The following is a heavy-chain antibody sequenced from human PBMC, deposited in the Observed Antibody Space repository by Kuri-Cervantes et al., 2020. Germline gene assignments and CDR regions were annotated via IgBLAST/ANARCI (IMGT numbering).Heavy chain of an antibody. J-gene: IGHJ6*02. D-gene: IGHD5-24*01. CDR3: ARDDRRDGHVRDV. CDR2: MNPNSGNT. V-gene: IGHV1-8*03. Sequence: ASVKVSCKASGGTFSSYAISWVRQATGQGLEWMGWMNPNSGNTGYAQKFQGRVTITADKSTSTAYMELSSLRSEDTAVYYCARDDRRDGHVRDVWGQGTAVTVSS. CDR1: GGTFSSYA.